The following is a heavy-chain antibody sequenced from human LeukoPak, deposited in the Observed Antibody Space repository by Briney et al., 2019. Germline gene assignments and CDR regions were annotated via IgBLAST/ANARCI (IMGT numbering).Heavy chain of an antibody. CDR3: AREARGSSWNYLDY. J-gene: IGHJ4*02. CDR1: GFTFSSYA. CDR2: ISYDGSNK. Sequence: GGSLRLSCAASGFTFSSYAMHWVRQAPGKGLEWVAVISYDGSNKYYADSVKGRSTISRDNSKNTLYLQMNSLRAEDTAVYYCAREARGSSWNYLDYWGQGTLVTVSS. D-gene: IGHD6-13*01. V-gene: IGHV3-30-3*01.